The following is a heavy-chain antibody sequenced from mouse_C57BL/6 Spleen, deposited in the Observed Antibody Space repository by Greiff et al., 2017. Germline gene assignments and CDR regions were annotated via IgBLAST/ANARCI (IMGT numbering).Heavy chain of an antibody. J-gene: IGHJ4*01. D-gene: IGHD1-1*01. Sequence: VKLVESGAELVRPGASVTLSCKASGYTFTDYEMHWAKQTPVHGLEWIGAIDPETGGTAYNQKFKGKAILTADKSSSTAYMELRSLTSEDSAVYYCTRVTTVVATPFYYAMDYWGQGTSVTVSS. CDR2: IDPETGGT. CDR1: GYTFTDYE. CDR3: TRVTTVVATPFYYAMDY. V-gene: IGHV1-15*01.